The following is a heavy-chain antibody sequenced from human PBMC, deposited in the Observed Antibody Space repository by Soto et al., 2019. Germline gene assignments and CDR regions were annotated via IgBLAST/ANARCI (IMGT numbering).Heavy chain of an antibody. D-gene: IGHD1-1*01. CDR1: GFPLRCKK. J-gene: IGHJ3*02. V-gene: IGHV3-53*01. Sequence: GGALKLSCAAPGFPLRCKKKLAWVPQAPGKGLEWVSALYDLDGTYYADSVKGRFTTSSDSSRTTVYLQMNSLRPDDTAVYSCATWHLQEHAYDIWGQGTMVTVSS. CDR3: ATWHLQEHAYDI. CDR2: LYDLDGT.